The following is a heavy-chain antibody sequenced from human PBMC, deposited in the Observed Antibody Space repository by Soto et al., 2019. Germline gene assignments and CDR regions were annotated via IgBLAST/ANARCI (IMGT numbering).Heavy chain of an antibody. V-gene: IGHV1-69*08. J-gene: IGHJ4*02. Sequence: QVQLVQSGAEVKKPGSSVKVSCKASGGTFSSYTISWVRQAPGQGLEWMGRIIPILGIANYAQKFQGRVTITADKSTSTAYMERSSLRSEDTAVYYCARELYGSGHFDYWGQGTLVTVSS. CDR1: GGTFSSYT. CDR3: ARELYGSGHFDY. CDR2: IIPILGIA. D-gene: IGHD3-10*01.